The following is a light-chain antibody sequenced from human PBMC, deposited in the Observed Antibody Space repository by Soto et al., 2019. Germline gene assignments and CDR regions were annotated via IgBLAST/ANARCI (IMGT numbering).Light chain of an antibody. CDR1: QSVSSSY. J-gene: IGKJ3*01. CDR3: EQYGSSLPSVT. V-gene: IGKV3D-20*01. Sequence: EIVLTQSPATLSLSPGERATLSCGASQSVSSSYVAWYQQKPGLAPRLLIYDASSRATGIPDRFSGSGSGIDSTFTISRLEPENFAVYYCEQYGSSLPSVTFGPGNKVDIK. CDR2: DAS.